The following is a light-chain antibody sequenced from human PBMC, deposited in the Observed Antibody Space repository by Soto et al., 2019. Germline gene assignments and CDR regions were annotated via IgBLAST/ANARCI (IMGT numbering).Light chain of an antibody. V-gene: IGLV2-14*01. CDR3: SSYTSSSTLV. Sequence: QCVLAQPASVSGSPGRSITISCTVTSSDVGGYNYVSWYQQHPGKAPKLMIYDVSTRPSGVSNRFSGSKSGNTASLTISGLQAEHEADYYCSSYTSSSTLVFGTGTKVTVL. J-gene: IGLJ1*01. CDR2: DVS. CDR1: SSDVGGYNY.